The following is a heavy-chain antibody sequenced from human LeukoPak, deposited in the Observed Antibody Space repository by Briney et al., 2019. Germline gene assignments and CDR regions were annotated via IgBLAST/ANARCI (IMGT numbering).Heavy chain of an antibody. V-gene: IGHV1-18*01. CDR2: ISAYNGNT. CDR3: ARDQGITIFGVNQLRFDY. D-gene: IGHD3-3*01. Sequence: ASVKVSFKASGYTFTSYGISWVRQAPGQGLEWMGWISAYNGNTNYAQKLQGRVTMTTDTSTSTAYMELRSLRSDDTAVYYCARDQGITIFGVNQLRFDYWGQGTLVTVSS. J-gene: IGHJ4*02. CDR1: GYTFTSYG.